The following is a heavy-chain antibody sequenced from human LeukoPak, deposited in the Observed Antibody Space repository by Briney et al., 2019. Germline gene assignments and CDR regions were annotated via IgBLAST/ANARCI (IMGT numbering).Heavy chain of an antibody. D-gene: IGHD3-10*01. CDR2: ISAYNGNT. V-gene: IGHV1-18*01. CDR3: ASASMVRGVIISYY. Sequence: ASVKVSCKASGYTFTSYGISWVRQAPGQGLEWMGWISAYNGNTNYAQKLQGRVTMTTDTSTSTAYMELRSLRSDDTAVYYYASASMVRGVIISYYWGQGTLVTVSS. CDR1: GYTFTSYG. J-gene: IGHJ4*02.